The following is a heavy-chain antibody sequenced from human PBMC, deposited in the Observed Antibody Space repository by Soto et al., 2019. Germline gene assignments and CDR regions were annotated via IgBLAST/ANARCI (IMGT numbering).Heavy chain of an antibody. J-gene: IGHJ6*02. CDR2: IWYDGSKT. D-gene: IGHD2-21*01. CDR1: GVTFSRNG. V-gene: IGHV3-33*08. Sequence: GGPLRLTCAASGVTFSRNGMHWVRQAPGKGLEWVAVIWYDGSKTAYSDSVKGRFTISRDNAKNTLYLQMNSVRDEDTAIYYSAGDRSVVDYLYSGMAAWAQGPTVTVS. CDR3: AGDRSVVDYLYSGMAA.